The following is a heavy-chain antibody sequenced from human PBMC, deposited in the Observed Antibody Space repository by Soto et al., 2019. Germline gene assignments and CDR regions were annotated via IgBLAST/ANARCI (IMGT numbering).Heavy chain of an antibody. CDR1: GFTFSSYA. CDR3: AKEWGGYCSGGSCFSGGTYFDY. V-gene: IGHV3-23*01. Sequence: EVQLLESGGGLVQPGGSLRLSCAASGFTFSSYAMSWVRQAPGKGLEWVSAISGRGGSTYYADSVKGRFTISRDNSKNTLYLQMNSLRAEDTAVYYCAKEWGGYCSGGSCFSGGTYFDYWGQGTLVTVSS. J-gene: IGHJ4*02. CDR2: ISGRGGST. D-gene: IGHD2-15*01.